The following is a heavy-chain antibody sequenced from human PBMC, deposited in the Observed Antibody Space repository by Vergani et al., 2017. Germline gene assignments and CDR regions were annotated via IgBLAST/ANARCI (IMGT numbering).Heavy chain of an antibody. Sequence: QLQLQESGPGLVKPSATLSLTCSVSGASIRSSNYYWGWIRQPPGKGLECIASIYYSGSTYYNQSLKSRVTISVDTSRNQFSLRLSSVTAADTAVYYCARHNLWGDSQTGIDFWGLGTLVIVSS. V-gene: IGHV4-39*01. D-gene: IGHD2-21*02. J-gene: IGHJ4*02. CDR3: ARHNLWGDSQTGIDF. CDR1: GASIRSSNYY. CDR2: IYYSGST.